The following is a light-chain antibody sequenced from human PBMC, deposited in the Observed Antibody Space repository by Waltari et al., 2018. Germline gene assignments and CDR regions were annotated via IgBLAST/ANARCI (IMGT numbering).Light chain of an antibody. CDR1: SGHSTFA. CDR2: LNSDGSH. CDR3: ETWDTAIHV. Sequence: QLVVTQSPSASAPPGASVKLTCTLTSGHSTFAIAWHQQQPGKGPRYLMSLNSDGSHSRGDGLPDRFSGSSSGAERYLTISSLESEDEADYYCETWDTAIHVFGGGTKLTVI. V-gene: IGLV4-69*01. J-gene: IGLJ3*02.